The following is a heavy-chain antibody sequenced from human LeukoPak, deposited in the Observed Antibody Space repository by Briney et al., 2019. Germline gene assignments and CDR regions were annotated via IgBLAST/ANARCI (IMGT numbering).Heavy chain of an antibody. CDR1: GGSISSSNYY. D-gene: IGHD6-19*01. Sequence: SETLSLTCTVSGGSISSSNYYWGWIRQPPGKGLEWIGSIYYSGSTYYNPSLKSRVTISVDTSKNQFSLKLSSVTAADTAVYYCARDPAYTSPLDYWGQGTLVTVSS. J-gene: IGHJ4*02. CDR2: IYYSGST. V-gene: IGHV4-39*07. CDR3: ARDPAYTSPLDY.